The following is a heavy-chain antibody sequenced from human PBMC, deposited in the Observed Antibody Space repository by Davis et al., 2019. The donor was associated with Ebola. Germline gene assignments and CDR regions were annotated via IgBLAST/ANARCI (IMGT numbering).Heavy chain of an antibody. D-gene: IGHD6-6*01. J-gene: IGHJ5*02. Sequence: ASVKVSCKASGYTFTGYYMHWVRQAPGQGLEWMGWISAYNGNTNYAQKLQGRVTMTTDTSTSTAYMELRSLRSDDTAVYYCAREQDLYSSSFWFDPWGQGTLVTVSS. V-gene: IGHV1-18*04. CDR2: ISAYNGNT. CDR3: AREQDLYSSSFWFDP. CDR1: GYTFTGYY.